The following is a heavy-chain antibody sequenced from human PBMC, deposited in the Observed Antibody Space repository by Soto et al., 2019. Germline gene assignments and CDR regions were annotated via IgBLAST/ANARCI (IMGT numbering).Heavy chain of an antibody. CDR2: IRSKAYGGTT. CDR1: GFTFGDYA. Sequence: PGGSLRLSCAASGFTFGDYAMSWVRQAPGKGLEWVGFIRSKAYGGTTEYAASVKGRFTISRDDSKSIAYLQMNSLKTEDTAVYYCTRGSSGDYIDYWGQGTLVTVSS. V-gene: IGHV3-49*04. CDR3: TRGSSGDYIDY. D-gene: IGHD4-17*01. J-gene: IGHJ4*02.